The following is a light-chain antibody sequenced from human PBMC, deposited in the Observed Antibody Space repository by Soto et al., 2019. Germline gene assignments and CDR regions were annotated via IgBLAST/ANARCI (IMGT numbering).Light chain of an antibody. Sequence: QAVVTQPPSVSGAPGQRFTISVTGSSSNLGSSFDVHWYRHLPGTAPDLLIYSDTYRPSGVPDRFSASKSGTSASLAITGLQAEDEADYACQSYDKSLSGHVVFGGGTKLAVL. CDR2: SDT. J-gene: IGLJ2*01. V-gene: IGLV1-40*01. CDR3: QSYDKSLSGHVV. CDR1: SSNLGSSFD.